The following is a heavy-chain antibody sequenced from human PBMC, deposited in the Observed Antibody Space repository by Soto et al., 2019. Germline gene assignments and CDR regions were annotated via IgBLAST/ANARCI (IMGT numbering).Heavy chain of an antibody. CDR1: GFTFSSYA. V-gene: IGHV3-23*01. CDR3: AKAESRVRIDYDDYFDY. CDR2: ISGSGGST. J-gene: IGHJ4*02. D-gene: IGHD3-3*01. Sequence: PGGSLRLSCAASGFTFSSYAMSWVRQAPGKGLEWVSAISGSGGSTYYADSVKGRFTISRDNSKSTLHLQMNSLRAEDTAIYYCAKAESRVRIDYDDYFDYWGQGILVTVSS.